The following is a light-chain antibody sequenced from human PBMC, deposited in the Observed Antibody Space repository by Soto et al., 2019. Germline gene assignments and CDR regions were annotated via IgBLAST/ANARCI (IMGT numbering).Light chain of an antibody. V-gene: IGKV3-15*01. Sequence: EIVMKQSPATLSASPGDIATLSCRASQSVSSSLDWYQQIPGQAPRLLIDDASTRATGSPARFGGSGSGTEFTLTSSSRQSQDVAVYYCQQDNNWPPLTFGGGTKVELK. CDR1: QSVSSS. CDR2: DAS. CDR3: QQDNNWPPLT. J-gene: IGKJ4*01.